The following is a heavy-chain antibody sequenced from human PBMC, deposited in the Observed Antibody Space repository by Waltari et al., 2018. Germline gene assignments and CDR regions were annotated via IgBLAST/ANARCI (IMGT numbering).Heavy chain of an antibody. CDR2: SDTDGMTT. D-gene: IGHD2-8*02. CDR3: GSDLTGVQDF. Sequence: EVQLVESGGGLVQPGGSLRLSCAASGFTFSIYWMHWVRQAPGKGLVGVSRSDTDGMTTDYADSVKGRFIISRDNARNTLYLQMNSLRAEDTAIYYCGSDLTGVQDFWGPGTLVTVSS. CDR1: GFTFSIYW. V-gene: IGHV3-74*01. J-gene: IGHJ4*02.